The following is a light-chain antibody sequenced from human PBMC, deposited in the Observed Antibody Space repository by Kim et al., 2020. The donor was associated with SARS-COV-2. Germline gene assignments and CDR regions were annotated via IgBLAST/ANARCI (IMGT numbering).Light chain of an antibody. CDR2: YDS. V-gene: IGLV3-21*01. CDR1: NIRTRS. Sequence: SYELTQSPSMSVAPGKTATITCEGDNIRTRSVHWYQHQPGQAPVVVIYYDSDRPSGIPERFSASNSGNTATLTISRVEAGDEADYYCQVWDSRSETQVFG. CDR3: QVWDSRSETQV. J-gene: IGLJ3*02.